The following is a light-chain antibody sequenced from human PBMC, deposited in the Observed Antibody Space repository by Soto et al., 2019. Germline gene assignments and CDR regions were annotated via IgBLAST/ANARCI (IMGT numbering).Light chain of an antibody. Sequence: DIQMTQSPSALSASVGDRVTITCRASQSITDYLNWYQHKPGQAPNLLIYAPSTLQAGVPSRFRGRGSGTDFTLPISSLQPEDFATYFCQQSNSSPPTFGGGAKVDIK. V-gene: IGKV1-39*01. CDR2: APS. J-gene: IGKJ4*01. CDR1: QSITDY. CDR3: QQSNSSPPT.